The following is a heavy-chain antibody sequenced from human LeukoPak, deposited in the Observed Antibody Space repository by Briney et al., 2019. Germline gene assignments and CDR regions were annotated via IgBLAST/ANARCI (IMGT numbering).Heavy chain of an antibody. D-gene: IGHD2-15*01. CDR1: GGTIRSGAYY. V-gene: IGHV4-31*03. Sequence: PSQTLSLTCTVSGGTIRSGAYYWSWVRQHPGKGLEWIGYVYYSGSTHYNPSLTSRVTISVDTSENQFSLKLSSVTVADTAVYFCARTPRPASVAAGNNWFDPWGQGTLVTVSS. J-gene: IGHJ5*02. CDR3: ARTPRPASVAAGNNWFDP. CDR2: VYYSGST.